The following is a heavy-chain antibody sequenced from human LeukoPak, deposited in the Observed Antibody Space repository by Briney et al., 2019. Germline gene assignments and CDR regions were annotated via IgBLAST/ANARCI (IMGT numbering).Heavy chain of an antibody. CDR1: GYTFTGYY. J-gene: IGHJ4*02. Sequence: ASVKVSCKASGYTFTGYYMHWVRQAPGQGLEWMGWINPNSGGTNYAQKFQGRVTMTRDTSISTAYMELSRLRSDDTAVYYCASALVLEWLFSPFDYWGQGTLVTVSS. D-gene: IGHD3-3*01. CDR3: ASALVLEWLFSPFDY. CDR2: INPNSGGT. V-gene: IGHV1-2*02.